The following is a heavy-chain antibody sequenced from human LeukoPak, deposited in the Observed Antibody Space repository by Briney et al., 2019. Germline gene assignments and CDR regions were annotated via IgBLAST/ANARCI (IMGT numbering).Heavy chain of an antibody. Sequence: GGSLRLSCAASGFTFSSYSMNWVRQAPGKGLEWVSSISSSSSYIYYADSVKGRFTISRDNAKNSLYLQMNSLRAEDTAVYYCARDLDLWFGKLSDDAFDIWGQGTMVTVSS. V-gene: IGHV3-21*01. D-gene: IGHD3-10*01. CDR3: ARDLDLWFGKLSDDAFDI. CDR1: GFTFSSYS. J-gene: IGHJ3*02. CDR2: ISSSSSYI.